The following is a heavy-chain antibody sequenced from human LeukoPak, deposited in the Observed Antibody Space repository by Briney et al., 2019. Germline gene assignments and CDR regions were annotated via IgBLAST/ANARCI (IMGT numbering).Heavy chain of an antibody. J-gene: IGHJ3*02. CDR1: GYTFTSYA. CDR2: INTNTGNP. D-gene: IGHD6-19*01. V-gene: IGHV7-4-1*02. CDR3: ARPNGIYSSGWWDAFDI. Sequence: ASVKVSCKASGYTFTSYAMNWVRQAPGQGLEWMGWINTNTGNPTYAQGFTGRFVFSLDTSVSTAYLQISSLKAEDTAVYYCARPNGIYSSGWWDAFDIWGQGTMVTVSS.